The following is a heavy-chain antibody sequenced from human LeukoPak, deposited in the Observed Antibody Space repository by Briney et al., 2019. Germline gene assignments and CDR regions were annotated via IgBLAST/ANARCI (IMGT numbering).Heavy chain of an antibody. CDR1: GYTFSYD. CDR3: ARGLRYFDWVNFDY. V-gene: IGHV1-8*01. D-gene: IGHD3-9*01. CDR2: MNPNSGNT. J-gene: IGHJ4*02. Sequence: EASVKVSCKASGYTFSYDINWVRQATGQGLEWMGWMNPNSGNTGYAQKLQGRVTMTTDTSTSTAYMELRSLRSDDTAVYYCARGLRYFDWVNFDYWGQGTLVTVSS.